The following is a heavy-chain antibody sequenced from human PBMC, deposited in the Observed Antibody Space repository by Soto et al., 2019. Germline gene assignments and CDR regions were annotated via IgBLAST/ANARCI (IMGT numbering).Heavy chain of an antibody. Sequence: ASVKVSCKASGYTFTGYHLHWVRQAPGQGXEWMGSFKPFNGVTNLAQNFQGRVTLTRDTSNNTAYMELSRLRSDDTAVYFCARAVSPYYDNPAGTXFDPWGQGTLVTVSS. J-gene: IGHJ5*02. D-gene: IGHD3-9*01. CDR3: ARAVSPYYDNPAGTXFDP. CDR2: FKPFNGVT. CDR1: GYTFTGYH. V-gene: IGHV1-2*02.